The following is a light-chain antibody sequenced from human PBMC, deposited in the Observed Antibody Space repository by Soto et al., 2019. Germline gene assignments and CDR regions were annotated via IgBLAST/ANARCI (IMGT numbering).Light chain of an antibody. CDR2: EVT. CDR3: SSKRDSSTLFV. CDR1: SSDVGAYNY. V-gene: IGLV2-14*01. J-gene: IGLJ1*01. Sequence: QSALTHPASVSGSPGQSITISCTGTSSDVGAYNYVSWYQHHPGKVPKLLIYEVTNRPSGVSDRFSGSKSGNTASLTISGLQAEEEADYYCSSKRDSSTLFVFGTGTKVNV.